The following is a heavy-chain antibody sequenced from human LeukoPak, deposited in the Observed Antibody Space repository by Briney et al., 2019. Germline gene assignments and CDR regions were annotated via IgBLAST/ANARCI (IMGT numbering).Heavy chain of an antibody. J-gene: IGHJ4*02. CDR3: ARDGPNGY. CDR2: ISSSSSYI. D-gene: IGHD2-8*01. Sequence: PGRSLRLSCAASGFTFSSYGMHWVRQAPGKGLEWVSSISSSSSYIYYADSVKGRFTISRDNAKNSLYLQMNSLRAEDTAVYYCARDGPNGYWGQGTLVTVSS. CDR1: GFTFSSYG. V-gene: IGHV3-21*01.